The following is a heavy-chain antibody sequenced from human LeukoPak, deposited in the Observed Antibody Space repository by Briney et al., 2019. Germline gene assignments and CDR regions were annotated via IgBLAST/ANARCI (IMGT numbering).Heavy chain of an antibody. D-gene: IGHD3-3*01. CDR2: LSSSGSAF. V-gene: IGHV3-48*03. J-gene: IGHJ4*02. CDR3: AKSGYDFWSGLTYYFDY. CDR1: GFTFRSYE. Sequence: GGSLRLSCEDSGFTFRSYEMNWVRQAPGKGLEWIAYLSSSGSAFSYADSVKGRFTIARDNAKNSVYLEMNSLRADDTAVYYCAKSGYDFWSGLTYYFDYWGQGTLVTVSS.